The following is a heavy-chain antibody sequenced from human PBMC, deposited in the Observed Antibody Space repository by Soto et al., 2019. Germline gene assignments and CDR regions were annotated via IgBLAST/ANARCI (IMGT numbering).Heavy chain of an antibody. CDR2: ISGSGDST. CDR3: AKAPHYFDSSGYYVGYYYYYGMDV. J-gene: IGHJ6*02. Sequence: EVQLLESGGGLVQPGGSLRLSCAASGFSFNNYAMSWVRQAPGKGLEWVSCISGSGDSTYSADSVKGRFTISRDNSKNTLYLQMSSLRADDTAVYYCAKAPHYFDSSGYYVGYYYYYGMDVWGQGTTVTVSS. D-gene: IGHD3-22*01. CDR1: GFSFNNYA. V-gene: IGHV3-23*01.